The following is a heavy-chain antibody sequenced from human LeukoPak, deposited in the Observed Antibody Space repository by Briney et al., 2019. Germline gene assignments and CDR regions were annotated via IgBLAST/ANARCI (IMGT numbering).Heavy chain of an antibody. V-gene: IGHV3-23*01. CDR3: AKGDSSGYYLGYWYFDL. J-gene: IGHJ2*01. Sequence: PGGSLRLSCAVSGFTFNNYAMTWVRQAPGKGLEWVSDVSGSGDSTYHADPVKGRFTISRDNSKNTLYLQMNSLRAEDTAVYYCAKGDSSGYYLGYWYFDLWGRGTLVTVSS. CDR2: VSGSGDST. D-gene: IGHD3-22*01. CDR1: GFTFNNYA.